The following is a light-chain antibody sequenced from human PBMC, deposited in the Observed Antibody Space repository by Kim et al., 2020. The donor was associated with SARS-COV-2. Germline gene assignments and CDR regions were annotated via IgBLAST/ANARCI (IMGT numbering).Light chain of an antibody. CDR3: SSYRYSDTLV. V-gene: IGLV2-14*03. CDR2: DVT. Sequence: QSALTQPASVSGSPGQSVTISCTGTSSDIGDYNYVSWYQQHPGKAPKLLIFDVTKRPSWVSNRFSASKSGNTASLTISGLQAEDEAHYYCSSYRYSDTLVFGGGTKVTVL. J-gene: IGLJ2*01. CDR1: SSDIGDYNY.